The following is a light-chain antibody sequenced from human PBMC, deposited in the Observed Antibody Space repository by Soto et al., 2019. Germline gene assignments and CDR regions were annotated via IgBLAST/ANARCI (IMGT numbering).Light chain of an antibody. Sequence: EIVMTQSPATLSVSPGERVTLSCRASQRIRSSLAWYQQKPGQAPRLLIYGASSRATDIPARFSGSGSGTEFTLTISGLQSEDFAVYYCQQYNNWPPYTFGQGTKVDIK. J-gene: IGKJ2*01. CDR1: QRIRSS. V-gene: IGKV3-15*01. CDR3: QQYNNWPPYT. CDR2: GAS.